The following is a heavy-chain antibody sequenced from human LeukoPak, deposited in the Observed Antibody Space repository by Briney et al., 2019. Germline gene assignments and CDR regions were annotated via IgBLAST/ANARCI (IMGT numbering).Heavy chain of an antibody. D-gene: IGHD3/OR15-3a*01. CDR1: GGSISGSSC. Sequence: SETLSLTWAVSGGSISGSSCWSWVRQPPGKGLEWIGEIYHTGSTNYNPSLKSRVTISVDKSKNQLSLKLNSVTAADTAVYYCVGTGYYCLDAWGQGTLVTVSS. V-gene: IGHV4-4*02. CDR3: VGTGYYCLDA. CDR2: IYHTGST. J-gene: IGHJ5*02.